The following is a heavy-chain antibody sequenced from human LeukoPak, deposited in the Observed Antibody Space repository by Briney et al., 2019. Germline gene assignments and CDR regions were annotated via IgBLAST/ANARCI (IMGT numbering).Heavy chain of an antibody. CDR2: ISYDGSNK. J-gene: IGHJ4*02. CDR1: GFTFSSYA. Sequence: GGSLRLSCAASGFTFSSYAMHWVRQAPGKGLEWVAVISYDGSNKYYADSVKGRFTISRDNSKNTLYLQMNSLRAEDTAVYYCAKCCDCVYWGQGTLVTVSS. V-gene: IGHV3-30-3*02. D-gene: IGHD5-12*01. CDR3: AKCCDCVY.